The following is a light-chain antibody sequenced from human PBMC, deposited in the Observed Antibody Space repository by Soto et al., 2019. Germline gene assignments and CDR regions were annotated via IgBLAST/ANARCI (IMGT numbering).Light chain of an antibody. J-gene: IGLJ1*01. CDR2: DNV. V-gene: IGLV1-51*01. Sequence: QSVLKQPPSVSATPGQKVTISCSGSGSNLGRNYVSWYQQLPGTAPKLLIYDNVYRFSGIPDRFSGSKSGTSATLGITGLQTGDEGDYYCGSWDNCLSSYVFGTGTKVTV. CDR3: GSWDNCLSSYV. CDR1: GSNLGRNY.